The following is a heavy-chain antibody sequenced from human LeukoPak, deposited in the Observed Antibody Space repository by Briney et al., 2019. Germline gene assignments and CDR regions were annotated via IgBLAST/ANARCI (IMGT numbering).Heavy chain of an antibody. V-gene: IGHV4-39*07. J-gene: IGHJ4*02. Sequence: PSETLSLTCTVSGGSIRSNSYYWGWIRQPPGKGLEWIGGIHYSGSTYYNPSLKSRVTISVDTSKDQFSLKLSSVTAADTAVYYCARGPRIVGATRYFDYWGQGTLVTVSS. D-gene: IGHD1-26*01. CDR1: GGSIRSNSYY. CDR3: ARGPRIVGATRYFDY. CDR2: IHYSGST.